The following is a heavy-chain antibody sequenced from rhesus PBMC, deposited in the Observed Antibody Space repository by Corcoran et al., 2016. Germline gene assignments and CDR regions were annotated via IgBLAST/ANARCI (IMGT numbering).Heavy chain of an antibody. D-gene: IGHD1-14*01. CDR2: ISFGGST. V-gene: IGHV4-122*02. CDR3: AREAGTTSDY. Sequence: QVQLQESGPGLVKPSETLSLTCAVSGGSISSSYYYWSWLRQAPGKGLEWIGYISFGGSTSYNPSLKSRVTISRDTSKNQFSLKLSSVTAADTAVYYCAREAGTTSDYWGQGVLVTVSS. J-gene: IGHJ4*01. CDR1: GGSISSSYYY.